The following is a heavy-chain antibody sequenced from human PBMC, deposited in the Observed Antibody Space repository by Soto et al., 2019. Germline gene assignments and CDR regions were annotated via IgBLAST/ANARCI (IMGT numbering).Heavy chain of an antibody. CDR1: GYTFISQG. Sequence: QVQLVQSGSEVRTPGASVKVSCRASGYTFISQGIGWVRQAPGQGLAWMGGMSTYDGEPKHAQHFQGRVTMTTDTSTSTAYMELKSLRSDDTAVYFCARGSKVIIHLNYFYYSGMDVWGQGTTVTVS. J-gene: IGHJ6*02. CDR3: ARGSKVIIHLNYFYYSGMDV. D-gene: IGHD1-26*01. CDR2: MSTYDGEP. V-gene: IGHV1-18*01.